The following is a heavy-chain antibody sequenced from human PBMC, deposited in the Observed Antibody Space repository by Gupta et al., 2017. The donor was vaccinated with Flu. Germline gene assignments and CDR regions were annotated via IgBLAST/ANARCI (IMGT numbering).Heavy chain of an antibody. V-gene: IGHV3-23*01. Sequence: GRGLEWVSTITASQGTTYYADSVKGRFAISRDNSRETLYLQMNSLRVDDTAIYYCTRGIGDYDYWGQGAQVTVSS. CDR2: ITASQGTT. J-gene: IGHJ4*02. D-gene: IGHD3-16*01. CDR3: TRGIGDYDY.